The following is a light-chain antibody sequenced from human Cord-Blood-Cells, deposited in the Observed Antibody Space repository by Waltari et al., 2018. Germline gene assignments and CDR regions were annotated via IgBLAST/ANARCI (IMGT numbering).Light chain of an antibody. V-gene: IGLV2-14*01. J-gene: IGLJ3*02. CDR2: DVS. CDR3: SSYTSSSTLV. Sequence: QSALTQPASVSGSPGHSITISCTGTSSDVGGYNYVSWYQQHPGKAPKLRIYDVSNRPSGVSNRCSGSKSGNTASLTISGLQAEDEADYYCSSYTSSSTLVFGGGTKLTVL. CDR1: SSDVGGYNY.